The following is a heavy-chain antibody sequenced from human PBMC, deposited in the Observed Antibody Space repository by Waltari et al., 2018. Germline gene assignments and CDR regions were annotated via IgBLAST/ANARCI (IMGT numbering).Heavy chain of an antibody. CDR2: IYYSGST. CDR3: ARVKQLGGYYMDV. D-gene: IGHD6-13*01. V-gene: IGHV4-31*01. CDR1: GGSISSGGYY. J-gene: IGHJ6*03. Sequence: QVQLQESGPGLVKPSQTLSLTSTVPGGSISSGGYYWSWIRQHTGKGLEWIGYIYYSGSTYSNPSLKSLVTISVDPSKIQFSLKLSSVTAADTAVYYCARVKQLGGYYMDVWGKGTTVTVSS.